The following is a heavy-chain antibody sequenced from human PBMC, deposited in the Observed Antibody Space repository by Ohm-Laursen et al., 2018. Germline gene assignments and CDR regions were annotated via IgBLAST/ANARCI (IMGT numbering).Heavy chain of an antibody. CDR1: GFTVSSNY. CDR2: IYSGGST. V-gene: IGHV3-53*01. Sequence: SLRLSCAASGFTVSSNYMSWVRQAPGKGLEWVSVIYSGGSTYYADSVKGRFTISRDNSKNMLYLQMNSLRAEDTAVYYCAKTYDTSGFYESDYWGQGTLVTVSS. D-gene: IGHD3-22*01. J-gene: IGHJ4*02. CDR3: AKTYDTSGFYESDY.